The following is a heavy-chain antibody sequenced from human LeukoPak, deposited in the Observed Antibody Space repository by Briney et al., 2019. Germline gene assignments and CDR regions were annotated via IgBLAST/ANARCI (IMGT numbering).Heavy chain of an antibody. CDR2: IYYSGST. CDR3: ARHLAGDLDY. Sequence: ASETLSLTCTVSGGSISNYYWSWLRQPPGKGLEWIGYIYYSGSTNYNPSLKSRVTISVDTSKNQFSLKLSSVTAADTAVYYCARHLAGDLDYWGQGTLVTVSS. CDR1: GGSISNYY. J-gene: IGHJ4*02. D-gene: IGHD6-19*01. V-gene: IGHV4-59*01.